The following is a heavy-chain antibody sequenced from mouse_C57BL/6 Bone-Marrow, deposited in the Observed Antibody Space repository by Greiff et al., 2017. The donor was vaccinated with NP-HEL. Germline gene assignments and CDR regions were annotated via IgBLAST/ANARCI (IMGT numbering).Heavy chain of an antibody. D-gene: IGHD2-1*01. CDR1: GFTFSSYT. CDR2: ISNVGGST. J-gene: IGHJ3*01. V-gene: IGHV5-12-2*01. CDR3: ARHYGNYWFAY. Sequence: EVKLMESGGGLVQPGGSLKLSCAASGFTFSSYTMSWVRQTPEKRLEWVAYISNVGGSTYYPDTVKGRFTISRDNAKNTLYLQMSSLKSEDTAMYYCARHYGNYWFAYWGQGTLVTVSA.